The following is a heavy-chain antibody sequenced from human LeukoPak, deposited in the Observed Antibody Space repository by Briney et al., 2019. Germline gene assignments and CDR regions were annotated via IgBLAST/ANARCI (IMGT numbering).Heavy chain of an antibody. CDR2: IYYSGST. CDR3: ARGRVVGATYNWFDP. CDR1: GGSISSGDYY. V-gene: IGHV4-30-4*01. J-gene: IGHJ5*02. D-gene: IGHD1-26*01. Sequence: PSETLSLTCTVSGGSISSGDYYWSWIRQPPGKGLEWIGYIYYSGSTYYNPSLKSRVTISVDTSKNQSSLKLSSVTAADTAVYYCARGRVVGATYNWFDPWGQGTLVTVSS.